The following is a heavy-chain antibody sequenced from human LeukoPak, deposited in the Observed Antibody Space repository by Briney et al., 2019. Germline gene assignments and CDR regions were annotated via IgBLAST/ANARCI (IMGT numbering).Heavy chain of an antibody. Sequence: GSLRLSCAASGFTFSSYAMHWVRQAPGKGLEWVAVISYDGSNKYYADSVKGRFTISRDNSKNTLYLQMNSLRAEDTAVYYCAREYGYKYFDFWGQGTLVTVSS. V-gene: IGHV3-30*04. CDR1: GFTFSSYA. CDR3: AREYGYKYFDF. J-gene: IGHJ4*02. CDR2: ISYDGSNK. D-gene: IGHD5-24*01.